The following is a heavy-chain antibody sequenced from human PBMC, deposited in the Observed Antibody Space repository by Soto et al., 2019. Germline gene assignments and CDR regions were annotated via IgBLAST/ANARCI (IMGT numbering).Heavy chain of an antibody. V-gene: IGHV3-30*18. CDR1: GFALNDFG. J-gene: IGHJ4*02. CDR2: ISYDDNYI. CDR3: AKDSNYYGSGSADY. Sequence: QVQLVESGGGEVQPGKSLRLSCAASGFALNDFGMHWIRQAPGKGLEWVAVISYDDNYIYYADSVKGRFTISRDNFKNALYLQMNSLRAEDSAVYYCAKDSNYYGSGSADYWGQGTLVRVSS. D-gene: IGHD3-10*01.